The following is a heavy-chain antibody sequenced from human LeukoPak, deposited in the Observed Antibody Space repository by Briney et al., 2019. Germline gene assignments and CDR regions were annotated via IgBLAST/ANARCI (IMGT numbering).Heavy chain of an antibody. CDR1: GGSISSYY. CDR2: IYYSGST. Sequence: SETLSPTCTVSGGSISSYYWSWIRQPPGKGLEWIGYIYYSGSTNYNPSLKSRVTISVDTSKNQFSLKLSSVTAADTAVYYCARDGPLGHFDYWGQGTLVTVSS. J-gene: IGHJ4*02. V-gene: IGHV4-59*01. CDR3: ARDGPLGHFDY.